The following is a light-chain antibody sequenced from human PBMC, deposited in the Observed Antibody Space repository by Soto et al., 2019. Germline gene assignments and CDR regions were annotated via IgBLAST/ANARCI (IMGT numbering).Light chain of an antibody. V-gene: IGLV1-44*01. CDR1: SSNIGSNT. J-gene: IGLJ1*01. CDR3: ASWDDSLNGYV. CDR2: SNV. Sequence: QSVLTQPPSASGTPGQRVTISCSGSSSNIGSNTVNWFHQVPGTAPKVLIYSNVERPSGVTDRFSGSKSGTSASLAISGLQSEDEADYYCASWDDSLNGYVFGTGTKLTVL.